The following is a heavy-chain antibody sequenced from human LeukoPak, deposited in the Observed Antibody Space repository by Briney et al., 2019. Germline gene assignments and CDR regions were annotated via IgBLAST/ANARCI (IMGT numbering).Heavy chain of an antibody. J-gene: IGHJ2*01. CDR2: INPNSGGT. CDR3: ARPVTVGYFDL. Sequence: ASVKVSCKASGYTFTDYYLHWVRQAPGQGLEWMGWINPNSGGTNYAQKFQGRVTITRDTSTSTVYMELSSLRSEDTAVYYCARPVTVGYFDLWGRGTLVIVSS. V-gene: IGHV1-2*02. CDR1: GYTFTDYY. D-gene: IGHD2-15*01.